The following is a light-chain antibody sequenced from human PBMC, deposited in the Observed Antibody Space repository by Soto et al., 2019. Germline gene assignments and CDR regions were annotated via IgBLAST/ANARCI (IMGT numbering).Light chain of an antibody. CDR3: QQLNSYPGFT. Sequence: DIQLTQSPSFLSASVGDRVTITCRASQGISSYLAWYQQKPGKAPKLLIYAASTLQSGVPSRFSGSGSGTEFTLTISSLQPEDFANYYCQQLNSYPGFTFGPGTKVDIK. J-gene: IGKJ3*01. CDR1: QGISSY. V-gene: IGKV1-9*01. CDR2: AAS.